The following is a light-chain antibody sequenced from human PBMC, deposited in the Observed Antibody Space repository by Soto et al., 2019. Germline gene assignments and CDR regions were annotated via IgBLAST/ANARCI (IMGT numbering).Light chain of an antibody. CDR2: GDN. Sequence: QSVLTQPPSVSGAPVQRITISCTGSSSNIGARYDVHWYRQLPGAAPKLLLCGDNNRPSGVPDRFSGSKSGASASLAITGLQADDEADYYCQSYDSSLNRVFGTGTKVTVL. CDR3: QSYDSSLNRV. V-gene: IGLV1-40*01. J-gene: IGLJ1*01. CDR1: SSNIGARYD.